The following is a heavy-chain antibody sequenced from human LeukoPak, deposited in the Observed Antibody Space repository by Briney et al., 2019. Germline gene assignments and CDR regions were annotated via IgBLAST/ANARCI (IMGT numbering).Heavy chain of an antibody. CDR3: ARDYYDSSGPEPAFDI. D-gene: IGHD3-22*01. V-gene: IGHV3-53*01. J-gene: IGHJ3*02. CDR1: GFTVSSNY. Sequence: SGGSLRLSCAASGFTVSSNYMSWVRRAPGKGLEWVSVIYSGGSTYYADSVKGRFTISRDNSKNTLYLQMNSLRAEDTAVYYCARDYYDSSGPEPAFDIWGQGTMVTVSS. CDR2: IYSGGST.